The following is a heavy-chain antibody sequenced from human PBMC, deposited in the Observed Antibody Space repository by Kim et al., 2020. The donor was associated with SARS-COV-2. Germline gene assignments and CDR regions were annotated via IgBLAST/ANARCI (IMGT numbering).Heavy chain of an antibody. J-gene: IGHJ5*02. CDR1: GLSFSNAW. CDR3: TIDRSDGGGWTRRWFDP. Sequence: GGSLRLSCAASGLSFSNAWMAWVRQAPGKGLEWVGRIKSIPDGETTDYAAPVKGRFTISRDDSKNTVYLQMSSLKTEDTAVYYCTIDRSDGGGWTRRWFDPWGQGTLVTVSS. V-gene: IGHV3-15*01. D-gene: IGHD2-15*01. CDR2: IKSIPDGETT.